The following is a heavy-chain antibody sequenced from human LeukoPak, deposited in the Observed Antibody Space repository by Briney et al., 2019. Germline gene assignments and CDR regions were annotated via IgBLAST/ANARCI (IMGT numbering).Heavy chain of an antibody. D-gene: IGHD1-26*01. Sequence: GGSLRLSCAASGFTFSSYSMNWIRQAPGKGLVWVSRINSDGSSARYADSVKGRFIISRDNVKNTLYLQMNSLRAEDTAVYYCAKPPTRGWELLLFDYWGQGTLVTVSS. CDR2: INSDGSSA. J-gene: IGHJ4*02. CDR3: AKPPTRGWELLLFDY. CDR1: GFTFSSYS. V-gene: IGHV3-74*01.